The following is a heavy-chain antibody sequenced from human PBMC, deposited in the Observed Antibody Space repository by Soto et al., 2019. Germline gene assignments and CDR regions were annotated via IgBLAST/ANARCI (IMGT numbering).Heavy chain of an antibody. D-gene: IGHD3-3*01. Sequence: ASVKVSCKASGYDFTSHYMHWVRQAPGQGLEWMGIINPIGGSTNYAQKFQGRVTMTRDTSTSTVYMELSCLRSEDTAVYYCARGFYDYGVPWGQGTLVTVSS. J-gene: IGHJ5*02. CDR3: ARGFYDYGVP. CDR1: GYDFTSHY. V-gene: IGHV1-46*01. CDR2: INPIGGST.